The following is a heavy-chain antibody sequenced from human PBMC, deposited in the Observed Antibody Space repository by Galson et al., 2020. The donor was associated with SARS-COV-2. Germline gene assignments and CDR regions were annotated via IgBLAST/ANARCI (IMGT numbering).Heavy chain of an antibody. V-gene: IGHV1-2*02. CDR2: INPNSGGT. CDR3: ARIIRYFDWLFSSTTQDAFDI. J-gene: IGHJ3*02. CDR1: GYTFTGYY. D-gene: IGHD3-9*01. Sequence: GESLKISCKASGYTFTGYYMHWVRQAPGQGLEWMGWINPNSGGTNYAQQFQGRVTMTRDTSISTAYMELSRLRSDDTAVYYCARIIRYFDWLFSSTTQDAFDIWGQGTMVTVSS.